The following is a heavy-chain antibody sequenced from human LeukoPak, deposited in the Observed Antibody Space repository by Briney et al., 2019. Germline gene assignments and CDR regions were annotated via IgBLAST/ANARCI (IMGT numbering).Heavy chain of an antibody. V-gene: IGHV4-4*02. CDR3: ARDRHGMGV. CDR2: IYHSGST. J-gene: IGHJ6*02. Sequence: PSETLSFTCAVSGGSITSDNWWTWVRQPPGKGLEWIGAIYHSGSTDYNPSLKSRVTISVDKSKNQFSLKLSSVTAADTAVYFCARDRHGMGVLGQGTTVTVSS. CDR1: GGSITSDNW.